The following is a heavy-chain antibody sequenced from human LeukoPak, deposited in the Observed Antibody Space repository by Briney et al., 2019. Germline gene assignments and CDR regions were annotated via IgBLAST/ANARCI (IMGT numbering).Heavy chain of an antibody. Sequence: ASVKVSCKASGFTFTSSAVQWVRQARGRRLEWIGWIVVGSGNTNYAQKFQERVTITRDMSTSTAYMELSSLRSEDTAVYYCAAASFLYDFWSGPRYYFDYWGQGTLVTVSS. J-gene: IGHJ4*02. CDR3: AAASFLYDFWSGPRYYFDY. CDR1: GFTFTSSA. D-gene: IGHD3-3*01. V-gene: IGHV1-58*01. CDR2: IVVGSGNT.